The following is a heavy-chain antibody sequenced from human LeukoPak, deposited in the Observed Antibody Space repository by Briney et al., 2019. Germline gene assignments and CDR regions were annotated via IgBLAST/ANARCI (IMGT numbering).Heavy chain of an antibody. D-gene: IGHD3-22*01. Sequence: PSETLSLTCSVSGGSISSSSDYWGWVRQPPGKGLEWIGSIYHSETTYYNPSLKSRVIISVDTSKNQFSLKLYSVTAADTAVYYCGRPNPDSSGYYGSFDPWGQGILVTVSS. CDR1: GGSISSSSDY. J-gene: IGHJ5*02. CDR3: GRPNPDSSGYYGSFDP. V-gene: IGHV4-39*01. CDR2: IYHSETT.